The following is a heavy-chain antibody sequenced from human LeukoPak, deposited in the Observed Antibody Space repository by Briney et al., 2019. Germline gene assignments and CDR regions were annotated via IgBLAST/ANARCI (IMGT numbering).Heavy chain of an antibody. CDR2: IYASGST. CDR3: ARGRDAVPAASSPDCGMDV. Sequence: SETLSLTCTVSGGSISSYYWSWIRQPPGKGLEWIGYIYASGSTNYNPSLKSRVTISVDTSKNQFSLKLSSVTAADTAVYYCARGRDAVPAASSPDCGMDVWGQGTTVTVSS. CDR1: GGSISSYY. J-gene: IGHJ6*02. V-gene: IGHV4-4*09. D-gene: IGHD2-2*01.